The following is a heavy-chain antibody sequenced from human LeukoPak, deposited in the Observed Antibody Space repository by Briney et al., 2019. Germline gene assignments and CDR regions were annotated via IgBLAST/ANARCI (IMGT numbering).Heavy chain of an antibody. CDR1: GGYINSGNYY. V-gene: IGHV4-61*02. Sequence: PSETLSLTCTVSGGYINSGNYYWNWIRQPAGKGLEWIGRTYISGAINYNPSLKSRVTISVDTSKKQFSLKLTSVTAADTAVYYCASGGVGARPDWGQGTLVIVSS. D-gene: IGHD1-26*01. J-gene: IGHJ4*02. CDR2: TYISGAI. CDR3: ASGGVGARPD.